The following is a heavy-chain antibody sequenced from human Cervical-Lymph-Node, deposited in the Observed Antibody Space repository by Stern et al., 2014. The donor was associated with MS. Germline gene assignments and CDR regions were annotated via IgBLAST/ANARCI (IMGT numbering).Heavy chain of an antibody. D-gene: IGHD5-18*01. Sequence: QVQLQESGPGLVKPSQTLSLICTVSGGSIISGDYYWSWIRQPAGKGLEWIGRVYITGSTHYNPSLKSRVTISLDTSKNQFSRRLSSVTAADTAVYYCARDVGDTAMGIPFDYWGQGTLVTVSS. J-gene: IGHJ4*02. CDR3: ARDVGDTAMGIPFDY. V-gene: IGHV4-61*02. CDR1: GGSIISGDYY. CDR2: VYITGST.